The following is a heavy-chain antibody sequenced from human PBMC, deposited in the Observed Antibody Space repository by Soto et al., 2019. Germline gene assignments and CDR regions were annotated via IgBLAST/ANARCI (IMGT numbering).Heavy chain of an antibody. Sequence: QLQLQQSGSGLVKPSQTLSLTCAVSGGSISSGAYSWSWMRQPPGKGLEWIGYIYHSGSTYYNPSLTSRVTMSVDRSKNQFSLTLTSVTAADTAMYYCARALLRFGIDYWGQGTLVTVSS. CDR3: ARALLRFGIDY. V-gene: IGHV4-30-2*01. CDR1: GGSISSGAYS. D-gene: IGHD3-3*01. J-gene: IGHJ4*02. CDR2: IYHSGST.